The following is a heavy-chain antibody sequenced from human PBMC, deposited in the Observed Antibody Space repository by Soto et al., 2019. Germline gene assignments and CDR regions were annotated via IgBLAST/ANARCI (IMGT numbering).Heavy chain of an antibody. V-gene: IGHV3-11*06. Sequence: QVQLVESGGGLVKPGGSLRLSCAASGCTFSDYYMSWIRQAPGKGLEWVSYISSSSSYTNYADSVKGRFTISRDNAKNSLYLQMNSLRAEDTAVYYCARDMVVSSSSGGYYYYGMDVWGQGTTVTVSS. CDR1: GCTFSDYY. J-gene: IGHJ6*02. CDR3: ARDMVVSSSSGGYYYYGMDV. D-gene: IGHD6-6*01. CDR2: ISSSSSYT.